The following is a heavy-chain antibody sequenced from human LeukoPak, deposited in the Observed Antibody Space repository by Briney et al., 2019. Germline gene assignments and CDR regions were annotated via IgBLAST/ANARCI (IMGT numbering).Heavy chain of an antibody. Sequence: PGGSLRLSCAASGFTFDNFAMAWVRQAPGKGLEWVSAITGSATRTYYADSFKDRFTISRDDSKTTLFLQMDSLRAEDTALYCCAKVSSRITISGRLDYWGRGTLVTVSS. J-gene: IGHJ4*02. CDR1: GFTFDNFA. D-gene: IGHD3-3*01. CDR2: ITGSATRT. V-gene: IGHV3-23*01. CDR3: AKVSSRITISGRLDY.